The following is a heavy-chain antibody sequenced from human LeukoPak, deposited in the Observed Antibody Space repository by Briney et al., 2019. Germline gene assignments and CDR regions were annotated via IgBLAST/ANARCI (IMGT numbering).Heavy chain of an antibody. CDR3: ARTGGIAAA. Sequence: PSETLSLTCTVSGGSISSYYWSWIRQPPGKGLEWIGYIYYGGSTNYNPSLKSRVTISVDTSKNQFSLKLSSVTAADTAVYYCARTGGIAAAWGQGTLVTVSS. V-gene: IGHV4-59*01. D-gene: IGHD6-13*01. CDR2: IYYGGST. J-gene: IGHJ4*02. CDR1: GGSISSYY.